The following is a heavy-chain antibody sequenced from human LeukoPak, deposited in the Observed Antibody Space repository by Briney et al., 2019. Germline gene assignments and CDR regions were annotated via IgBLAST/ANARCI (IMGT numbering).Heavy chain of an antibody. Sequence: GGSTHYADSVKGRFTISRDNSKNTVYLQMRNLRVEHTAVYYCAKDPHYYYDSSGYSLVGYWGQGTLVTVSS. V-gene: IGHV3-23*01. CDR3: AKDPHYYYDSSGYSLVGY. J-gene: IGHJ4*02. D-gene: IGHD3-22*01. CDR2: GGST.